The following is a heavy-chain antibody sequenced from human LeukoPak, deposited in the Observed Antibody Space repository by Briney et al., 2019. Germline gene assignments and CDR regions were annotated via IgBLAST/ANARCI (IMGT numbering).Heavy chain of an antibody. CDR2: IYDSGST. J-gene: IGHJ5*02. CDR3: ARHGRYYDILTGYYYWFDP. Sequence: SETLSLTCTVSGGSISSSSYYWGWIRQPPGKGLEWVGSIYDSGSTSYNPSLKSRVTISVDASKNHFSLKLSSVTAADTAVYYCARHGRYYDILTGYYYWFDPWGQGTLVTVSS. D-gene: IGHD3-9*01. CDR1: GGSISSSSYY. V-gene: IGHV4-39*01.